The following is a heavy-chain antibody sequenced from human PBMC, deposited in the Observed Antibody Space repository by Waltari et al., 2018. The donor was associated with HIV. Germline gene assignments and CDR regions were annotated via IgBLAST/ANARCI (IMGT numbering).Heavy chain of an antibody. CDR2: LYYSGST. Sequence: QLQLQESGPGLVKPSETLSLTCTVSGGSISSSTYCWGWVRQPPGKGLGWLGNLYYSGSTYHNPSLKSRVTISVDTSKNQFSLKLSSVTAADTAVYYCTRLSIVVVTAIDFWGQGTLVTVSS. D-gene: IGHD2-21*02. CDR3: TRLSIVVVTAIDF. V-gene: IGHV4-39*01. J-gene: IGHJ4*02. CDR1: GGSISSSTYC.